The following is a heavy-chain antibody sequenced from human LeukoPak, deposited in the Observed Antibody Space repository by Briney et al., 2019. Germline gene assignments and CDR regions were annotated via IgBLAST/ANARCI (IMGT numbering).Heavy chain of an antibody. CDR3: ARDLEVTTTLDY. Sequence: GGSLRLSCAASGFTFRSYWMHWVRQAPGKGLVWVSRIKTDGRSTSYADSVKGRFTISRDNAENTLYLQMNSLRAEDTAVYYCARDLEVTTTLDYWGQGTLVTVSS. J-gene: IGHJ4*02. CDR1: GFTFRSYW. D-gene: IGHD4-17*01. V-gene: IGHV3-74*01. CDR2: IKTDGRST.